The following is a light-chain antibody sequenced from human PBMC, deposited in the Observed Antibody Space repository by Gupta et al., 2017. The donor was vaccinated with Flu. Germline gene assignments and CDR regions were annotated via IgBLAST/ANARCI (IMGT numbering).Light chain of an antibody. J-gene: IGKJ2*01. CDR3: QQDDTRSYT. Sequence: PSSLSASVGDRVTSTCRASQNLSNWFAWYQQTGGDARNLLIYASSTADSRLPWSISGSGCATYFTLIISMQQPDDFVNYCWQQDDTRSYTFGQGTRVEIK. CDR1: QNLSNW. CDR2: ASS. V-gene: IGKV1-5*03.